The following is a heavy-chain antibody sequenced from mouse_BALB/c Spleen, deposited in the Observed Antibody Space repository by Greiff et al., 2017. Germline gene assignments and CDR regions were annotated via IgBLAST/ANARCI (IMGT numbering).Heavy chain of an antibody. J-gene: IGHJ3*01. CDR2: IWGGGST. D-gene: IGHD2-4*01. V-gene: IGHV2-6-4*01. CDR3: ASLSTMITRAWFAY. CDR1: GFSLSRYS. Sequence: VHLVESGPGLVAPSQSLSITCTVSGFSLSRYSVHWVRQPPGKGLEWLGMIWGGGSTDYNSALKSRLSISKDNSKSQVFLKMNSLQTDDTAMYYCASLSTMITRAWFAYWGQGTLVTVSA.